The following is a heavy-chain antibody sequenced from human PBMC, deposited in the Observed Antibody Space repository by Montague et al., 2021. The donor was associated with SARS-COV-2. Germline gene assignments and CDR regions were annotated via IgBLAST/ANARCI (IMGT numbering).Heavy chain of an antibody. D-gene: IGHD3-10*01. CDR2: IYYSGSA. V-gene: IGHV4-39*01. J-gene: IGHJ3*02. CDR3: ARLESTRGVIIRGAFHI. Sequence: SETLSLTCSASGDSINNSRYYWGWIRQPPGKGLEWIGTIYYSGSAYYNPSLKSRVTISVGTSKDQFSLKLNSVTATDTAVYYCARLESTRGVIIRGAFHIWGQGTKVTVSS. CDR1: GDSINNSRYY.